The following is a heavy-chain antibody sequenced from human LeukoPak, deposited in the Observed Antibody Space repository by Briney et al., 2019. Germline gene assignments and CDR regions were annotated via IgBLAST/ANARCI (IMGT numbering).Heavy chain of an antibody. CDR3: ARDRVGGWAFDI. Sequence: GGSLRLSCAASGFTLSSYWMHWVRQPPGKGLEYVSAISENGGRTYYANSVKGRFTNSRDNSKNTLYLQMDSLRAEDMAVYYCARDRVGGWAFDIWGQGTMVTVSS. D-gene: IGHD3-16*01. V-gene: IGHV3-64*01. CDR2: ISENGGRT. CDR1: GFTLSSYW. J-gene: IGHJ3*02.